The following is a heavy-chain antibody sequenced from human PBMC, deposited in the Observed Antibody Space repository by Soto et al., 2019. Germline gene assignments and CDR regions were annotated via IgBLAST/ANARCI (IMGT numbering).Heavy chain of an antibody. V-gene: IGHV3-48*01. CDR2: ITSSSSTI. CDR3: VGGYFDSHFDY. Sequence: GGSLRLSCAATGFTFSSYSMNWVRQAPGKGLEWVTYITSSSSTIYYADSVKGRFTISRDNAKISLYLQMNSLRVDDTAVYYCVGGYFDSHFDYWGQGTLVTVSS. CDR1: GFTFSSYS. D-gene: IGHD3-9*01. J-gene: IGHJ4*02.